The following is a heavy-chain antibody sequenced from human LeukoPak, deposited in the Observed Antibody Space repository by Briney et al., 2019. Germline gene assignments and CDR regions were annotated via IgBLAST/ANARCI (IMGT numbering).Heavy chain of an antibody. V-gene: IGHV3-7*01. CDR3: ALDTIFGVVTPLSFFDY. Sequence: PGGSLRLSCAASGFTFSTYWMNWVRQAPGKGLEWVANIKEDGSEKDYVDSVKGRFTISRDNAKNSLYLQMNSLRAEDTAVYYCALDTIFGVVTPLSFFDYWGQGTLVTVSS. CDR1: GFTFSTYW. J-gene: IGHJ4*02. D-gene: IGHD3-3*01. CDR2: IKEDGSEK.